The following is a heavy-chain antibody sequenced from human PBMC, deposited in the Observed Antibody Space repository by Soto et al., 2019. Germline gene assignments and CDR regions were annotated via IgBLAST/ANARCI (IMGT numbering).Heavy chain of an antibody. J-gene: IGHJ4*02. V-gene: IGHV1-69*13. D-gene: IGHD5-18*01. CDR1: GGTFXSHG. Sequence: ASVKVSCKASGGTFXSHGISWVRQAPGQGLEWMGGFIAMLGTPTYAKKVQGRATITADESLTSSYLELRSLRSEDTAVYFCARGAMANFDYWGQGTVVTVSS. CDR3: ARGAMANFDY. CDR2: FIAMLGTP.